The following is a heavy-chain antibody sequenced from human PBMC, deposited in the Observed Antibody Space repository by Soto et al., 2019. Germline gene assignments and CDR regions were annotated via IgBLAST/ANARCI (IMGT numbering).Heavy chain of an antibody. V-gene: IGHV4-34*02. D-gene: IGHD1-26*01. CDR3: ARGRVGATQWNWFDP. CDR2: INHSGST. CDR1: GGSFSDYY. J-gene: IGHJ5*02. Sequence: QVQPEQWGAGLLKPSETLSLTCGVSGGSFSDYYWSWIRQPPGKGLEWIGEINHSGSTNYNPSLKSRVTISVDTSKNQFSLKLSSVTAADTAVYYCARGRVGATQWNWFDPWGQGTLVTVSS.